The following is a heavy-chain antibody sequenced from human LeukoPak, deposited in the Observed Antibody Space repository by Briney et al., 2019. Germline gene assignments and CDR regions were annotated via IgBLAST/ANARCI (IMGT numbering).Heavy chain of an antibody. V-gene: IGHV3-21*01. CDR2: ISGSSSYI. Sequence: PGGSLRLSCAASGFTFSSYSMNWVRQAPGKGLEWVSSISGSSSYIYYADSVKGRFTISRDNAKNSLYLQMNSLRAEDTAVYYCARDGDYGAYFDYWGQGTLVTVSS. J-gene: IGHJ4*02. CDR1: GFTFSSYS. D-gene: IGHD4-17*01. CDR3: ARDGDYGAYFDY.